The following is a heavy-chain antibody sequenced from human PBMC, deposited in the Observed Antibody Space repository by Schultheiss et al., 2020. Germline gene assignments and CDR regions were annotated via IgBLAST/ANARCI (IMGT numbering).Heavy chain of an antibody. D-gene: IGHD3-3*01. J-gene: IGHJ4*02. V-gene: IGHV1-58*02. Sequence: SVKVSFKASGFTFTSSAMQWVRQARGQRLDWIGWIVVGSGNTNYAQKFQERVTITRDMSTSTAYMELSSLRSEDTAVYYCATVSGYSGSYVPRFDYWGQGNLVTVSS. CDR3: ATVSGYSGSYVPRFDY. CDR1: GFTFTSSA. CDR2: IVVGSGNT.